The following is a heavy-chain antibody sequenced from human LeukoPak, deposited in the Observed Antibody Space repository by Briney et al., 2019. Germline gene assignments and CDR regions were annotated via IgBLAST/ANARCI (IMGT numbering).Heavy chain of an antibody. D-gene: IGHD3-22*01. CDR1: GGSISSSSYY. V-gene: IGHV4-39*07. J-gene: IGHJ3*02. CDR3: ATATDYYDSSCYYVDAFDI. CDR2: IYYSGST. Sequence: SETLSLTCTVSGGSISSSSYYWGCIRQPPGKGLEWIGSIYYSGSTYYNPSLKSRVTISVDTSKNQFSLKLSSVTAADTAVYYCATATDYYDSSCYYVDAFDIWGQGTMVTVSS.